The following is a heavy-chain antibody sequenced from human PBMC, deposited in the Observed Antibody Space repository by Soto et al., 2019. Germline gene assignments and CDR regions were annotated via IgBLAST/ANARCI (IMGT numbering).Heavy chain of an antibody. CDR1: GFTFSNFA. J-gene: IGHJ6*02. CDR3: AKHGGYSFGPGDYYGMDI. Sequence: PGGSLRLSCAASGFTFSNFAMNWVRQAPGEGLEWVSGIIGSGGSTYYADAVKGRFTISRDRSKATLYLQMNSLRAEDTAIYYCAKHGGYSFGPGDYYGMDIWGQGTTVTVSS. D-gene: IGHD5-18*01. V-gene: IGHV3-23*01. CDR2: IIGSGGST.